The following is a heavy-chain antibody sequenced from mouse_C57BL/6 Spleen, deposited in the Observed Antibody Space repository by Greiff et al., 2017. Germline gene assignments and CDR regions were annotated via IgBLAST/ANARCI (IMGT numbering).Heavy chain of an antibody. Sequence: EVQLQQSGPELVKPGASVKMSCKASGYTFTDYNMHWVKQSHGKSLEWIGYINPNNGGTSYNQKFKGKATLTVNKSSSTAYMELRSLTSEDSAVYYCASPYNVPYAMDYWGQGTSVTVSS. CDR1: GYTFTDYN. V-gene: IGHV1-22*01. CDR3: ASPYNVPYAMDY. J-gene: IGHJ4*01. CDR2: INPNNGGT. D-gene: IGHD2-10*01.